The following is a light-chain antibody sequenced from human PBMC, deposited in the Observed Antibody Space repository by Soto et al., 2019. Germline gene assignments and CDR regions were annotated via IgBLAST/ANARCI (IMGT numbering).Light chain of an antibody. CDR1: QSLSSSY. V-gene: IGKV3-20*01. Sequence: EIVLTQSPGTLSLSPGERATLSCRASQSLSSSYLAWYQQKPGQAPRLLIYGASNRATGIPDRFSGSGSGTDFTLTISRLEPEDFAVYYCQQYGSSPPYAFGLGTKLEIK. CDR3: QQYGSSPPYA. J-gene: IGKJ2*01. CDR2: GAS.